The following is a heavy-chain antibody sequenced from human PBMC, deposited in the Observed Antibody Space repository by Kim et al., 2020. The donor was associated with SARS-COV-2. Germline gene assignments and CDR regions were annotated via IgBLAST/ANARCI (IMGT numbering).Heavy chain of an antibody. CDR3: ARSLGMDV. J-gene: IGHJ6*02. CDR2: SDI. Sequence: SDISYADSVKGRFTITRDNAKNSLYLQMNSLRDEDTAVYYCARSLGMDVWGQGTTVTVSS. V-gene: IGHV3-48*02.